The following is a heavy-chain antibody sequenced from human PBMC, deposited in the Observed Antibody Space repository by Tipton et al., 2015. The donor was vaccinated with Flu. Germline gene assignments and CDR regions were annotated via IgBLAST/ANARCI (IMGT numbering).Heavy chain of an antibody. J-gene: IGHJ4*02. CDR3: ARLRIDYDFWSGPVGYFDY. CDR1: GYSFTSYW. V-gene: IGHV5-51*01. D-gene: IGHD3-3*01. Sequence: QLVQSGAEVKKPGESLKISCKGSGYSFTSYWIGWVRQMPGKGLEWMGIIYPGDSDTRYSPSFQGQVTISADKSISTAYLQWSSLKASDTAMYYCARLRIDYDFWSGPVGYFDYWGQGTLVTVSS. CDR2: IYPGDSDT.